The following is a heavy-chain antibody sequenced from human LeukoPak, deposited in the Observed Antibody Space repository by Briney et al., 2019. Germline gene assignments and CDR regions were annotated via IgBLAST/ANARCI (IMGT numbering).Heavy chain of an antibody. CDR2: IYYSGST. CDR1: GGSISSYY. CDR3: AREGLRDVDAFDI. V-gene: IGHV4-59*01. Sequence: PSETLSLTCTVSGGSISSYYWSWIRQPPGKGLEWIGYIYYSGSTNYNPSLKSRVTISVDTSKNQFSLKLSSVTAADTAVYYCAREGLRDVDAFDIWGQGTMVTVSS. J-gene: IGHJ3*02.